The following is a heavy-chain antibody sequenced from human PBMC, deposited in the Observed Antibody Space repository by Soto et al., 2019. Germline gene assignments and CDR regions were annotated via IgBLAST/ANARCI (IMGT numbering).Heavy chain of an antibody. J-gene: IGHJ5*02. CDR2: IHSDCCT. D-gene: IGHD6-19*01. V-gene: IGHV3-53*02. CDR3: GSLAVAAGFDP. Sequence: EVQLVERGGGLIQPGGSLILSCAASGFNVIYNYMSCVRQAPGKGLEWVSIIHSDCCTHYADFVRGRFTISRDISRKNISLQMNSMRDDEQAVYYCGSLAVAAGFDPWGQGTLVKVSS. CDR1: GFNVIYNY.